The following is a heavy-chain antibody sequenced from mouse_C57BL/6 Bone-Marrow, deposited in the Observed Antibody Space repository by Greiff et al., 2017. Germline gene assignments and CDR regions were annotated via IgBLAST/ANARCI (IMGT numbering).Heavy chain of an antibody. J-gene: IGHJ2*01. D-gene: IGHD1-1*01. Sequence: VQLQQSGAELVRPGASVKLSCTASGFNIKDDYMHWVKQRPEQGLEWIGWIDPENGDTEYASKFQGKATITADTSSNTAYLQLSSLTSEDTAVYYCTTPATYYFVYWGQGTTLTVSS. CDR1: GFNIKDDY. CDR3: TTPATYYFVY. CDR2: IDPENGDT. V-gene: IGHV14-4*01.